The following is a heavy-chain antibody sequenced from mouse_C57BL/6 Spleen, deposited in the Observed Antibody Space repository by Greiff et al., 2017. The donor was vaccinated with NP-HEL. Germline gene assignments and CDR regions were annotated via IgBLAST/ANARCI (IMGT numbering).Heavy chain of an antibody. J-gene: IGHJ1*03. Sequence: QVQLQQPGAELVKPGASVKLSCKASGYTFTSYCMQWVKQRPGQGLEWIGEIYPADGYTNYNQKFKGKATLTVDTSSSTAYMQLSSLTSEDAAVYYCARVGGRGCFDVWGKGTTVTVSS. CDR2: IYPADGYT. V-gene: IGHV1-50*01. D-gene: IGHD3-3*01. CDR3: ARVGGRGCFDV. CDR1: GYTFTSYC.